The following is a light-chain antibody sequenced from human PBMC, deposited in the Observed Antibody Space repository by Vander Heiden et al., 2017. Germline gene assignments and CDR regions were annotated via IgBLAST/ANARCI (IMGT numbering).Light chain of an antibody. CDR3: HQLNSYPLT. V-gene: IGKV1-9*01. CDR1: QGISSY. CDR2: AAS. Sequence: DIQLTQSPSFLSASVGDRVTITCRASQGISSYLACYQQKPGKAPKLLIYAASTLQSGVPSRFSGSGSGTEFTLTISSLQPEDFATYYCHQLNSYPLTFGGGTKVEIK. J-gene: IGKJ4*01.